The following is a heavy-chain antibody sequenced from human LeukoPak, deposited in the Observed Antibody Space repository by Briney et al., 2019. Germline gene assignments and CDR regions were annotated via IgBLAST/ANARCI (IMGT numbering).Heavy chain of an antibody. CDR1: AFTFSDYS. D-gene: IGHD7-27*01. CDR2: IDTSSSTM. V-gene: IGHV3-48*02. J-gene: IGHJ3*01. Sequence: GGSLRLSCAASAFTFSDYSMNWVRQAPGKGLEWISYIDTSSSTMYYADSVMGRFTISRDSAKESLYLQMNSLRDEDTAVYYCAREDDSWGPNNLDLWGQGTMVTVSS. CDR3: AREDDSWGPNNLDL.